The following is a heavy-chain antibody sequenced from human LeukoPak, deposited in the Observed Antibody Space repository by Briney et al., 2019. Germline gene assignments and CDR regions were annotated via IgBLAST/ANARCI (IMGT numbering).Heavy chain of an antibody. Sequence: TSETLSLTCTVSGGSICSGDYYWSWIRQPPGKGLEWIGYIYYSGSTNYNPSLKSRVTISVDKSKNQFSLKLSSVTAADTAVYYCARGPLWFGELFSNYFDYWGQGTLVTVSS. CDR2: IYYSGST. CDR1: GGSICSGDYY. J-gene: IGHJ4*02. D-gene: IGHD3-10*01. V-gene: IGHV4-30-4*01. CDR3: ARGPLWFGELFSNYFDY.